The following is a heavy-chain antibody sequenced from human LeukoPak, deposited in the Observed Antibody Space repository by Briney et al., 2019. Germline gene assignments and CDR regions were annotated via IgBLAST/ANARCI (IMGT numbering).Heavy chain of an antibody. CDR2: LSIDGTNT. CDR3: ARDPGGGHFDY. CDR1: GFTLSSSA. J-gene: IGHJ4*02. D-gene: IGHD2-15*01. Sequence: PGRSLRLSCAASGFTLSSSAMHWVRQGPGKGLEWVAILSIDGTNTYYTDSVKGRFTIARDNSKNTLFLQMNSLRPEDTAMYYCARDPGGGHFDYWGQGTLVTVSS. V-gene: IGHV3-30-3*01.